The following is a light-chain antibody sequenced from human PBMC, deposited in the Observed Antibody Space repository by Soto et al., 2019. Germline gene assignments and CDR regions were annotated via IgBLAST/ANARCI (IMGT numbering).Light chain of an antibody. Sequence: AIQLPQSPSSLSASVGDSVTITCRARQGISSALAWYQQKPGKAPKLLIYDASSLESGVPSRFSGSAFGTEFTLTISSLQPEDVAAYYCQQFDSYPLTFGGGTKVEIK. CDR3: QQFDSYPLT. J-gene: IGKJ4*01. CDR2: DAS. CDR1: QGISSA. V-gene: IGKV1-13*02.